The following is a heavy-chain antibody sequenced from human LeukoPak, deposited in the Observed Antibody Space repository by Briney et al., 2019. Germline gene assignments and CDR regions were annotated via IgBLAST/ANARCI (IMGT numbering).Heavy chain of an antibody. Sequence: PSETLSLTCTVSGGSISSSSYYWGWIRQPPGKGLEWIGSIYYSGSTYYNPSLKSRVTISVDTPKNQFSLKLSSVTAADTAVYYCARHSRSAGIAAAGYDFDYWGQGTLVTVSS. CDR1: GGSISSSSYY. CDR3: ARHSRSAGIAAAGYDFDY. D-gene: IGHD6-13*01. CDR2: IYYSGST. V-gene: IGHV4-39*01. J-gene: IGHJ4*02.